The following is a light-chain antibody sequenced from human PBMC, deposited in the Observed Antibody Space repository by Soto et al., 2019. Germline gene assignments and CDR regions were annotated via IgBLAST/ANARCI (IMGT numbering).Light chain of an antibody. Sequence: EIVLTQSPGTLSLSPGERATISCRASQSVRSSYLAWYQQKLGQAPRLLIYGVSNRATGIPDRFSGSGSGTDFALTISRLESEDVAVYYCQQYGTSPMTFGQGTKVEIK. CDR2: GVS. V-gene: IGKV3-20*01. J-gene: IGKJ1*01. CDR1: QSVRSSY. CDR3: QQYGTSPMT.